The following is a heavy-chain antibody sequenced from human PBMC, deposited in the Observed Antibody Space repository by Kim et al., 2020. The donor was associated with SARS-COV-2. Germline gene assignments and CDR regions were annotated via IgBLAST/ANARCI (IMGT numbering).Heavy chain of an antibody. CDR2: ISYDGSNK. J-gene: IGHJ4*02. V-gene: IGHV3-33*05. CDR3: ARVSPGYSSVLFDY. Sequence: GVSLRLSCAASGFTFSSYGMHWVRQAPGKGLEWVAVISYDGSNKYYADSVKGRFTISRDNSKNTLYLQMNSLRAEDTAVYYCARVSPGYSSVLFDYWGQGTLVTVSS. D-gene: IGHD6-19*01. CDR1: GFTFSSYG.